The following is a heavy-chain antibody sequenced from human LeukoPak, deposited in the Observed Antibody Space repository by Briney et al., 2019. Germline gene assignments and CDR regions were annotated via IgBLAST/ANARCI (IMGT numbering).Heavy chain of an antibody. Sequence: GGSLRLSCAASGFTFSSYSMNWVRQAPGKGLEWVSSISSSSSYIYYADSVKGRFTISRDNAKNSLYLQMNSLRAEDTAVYYCARDLDYYGSGSYPFDYWGQGTLVTVSS. CDR2: ISSSSSYI. J-gene: IGHJ4*02. CDR1: GFTFSSYS. D-gene: IGHD3-10*01. V-gene: IGHV3-21*01. CDR3: ARDLDYYGSGSYPFDY.